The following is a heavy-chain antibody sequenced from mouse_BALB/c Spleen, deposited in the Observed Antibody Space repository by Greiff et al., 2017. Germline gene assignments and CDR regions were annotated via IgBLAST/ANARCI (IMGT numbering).Heavy chain of an antibody. CDR1: GFNIKDYY. D-gene: IGHD2-4*01. CDR2: IDPENGDT. CDR3: NADYDYGKDRAY. J-gene: IGHJ3*01. V-gene: IGHV14-4*02. Sequence: VQLQQSGAELVRSGASVKLSCTASGFNIKDYYMHWVKQRPEQGLEWIGWIDPENGDTEYAPKFQGKATMTADTSSNTAYLQLSSLTSEDTAVYYCNADYDYGKDRAYWGQGTLVTVSA.